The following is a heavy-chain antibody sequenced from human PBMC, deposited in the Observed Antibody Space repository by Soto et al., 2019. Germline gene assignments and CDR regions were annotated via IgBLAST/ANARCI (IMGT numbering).Heavy chain of an antibody. CDR1: GYTFTSYG. Sequence: EASVKVSCKASGYTFTSYGISWVQQAPGQGLEWMGWISTYNGNTKYAQKLQGRVTMTTDTSTSTAYMELRSLRSDDTAVFYCAREMVRGVGSDYWGQGTLVTVSS. J-gene: IGHJ4*02. V-gene: IGHV1-18*01. CDR3: AREMVRGVGSDY. D-gene: IGHD3-10*01. CDR2: ISTYNGNT.